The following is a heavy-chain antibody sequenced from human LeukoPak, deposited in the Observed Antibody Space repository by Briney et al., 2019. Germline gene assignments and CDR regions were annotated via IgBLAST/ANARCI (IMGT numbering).Heavy chain of an antibody. V-gene: IGHV3-74*01. D-gene: IGHD3-22*01. CDR2: INGDGRNI. Sequence: PGGSLRLSCVASGFTFSSYWMHWVRQDPRKGLVWVSRINGDGRNINYADSVRGRFTISRDNAKNSLYLQMNSLRAEDTAVYYCARGGHSSGPNDAFDIWGQGTMVTVSS. J-gene: IGHJ3*02. CDR3: ARGGHSSGPNDAFDI. CDR1: GFTFSSYW.